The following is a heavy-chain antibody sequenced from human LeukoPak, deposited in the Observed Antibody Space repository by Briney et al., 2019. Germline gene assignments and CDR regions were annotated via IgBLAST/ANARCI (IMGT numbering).Heavy chain of an antibody. CDR3: AREDYCSGGSCLENWFDP. Sequence: GGSLRLSCAASGLILSNYWMHWVRQAPWKGPVWVSRINSDGSKTRYADSVKGGFTISRDNAKNTLYLQMNSLRDEDTAVYYCAREDYCSGGSCLENWFDPWGQGTLVTVSS. CDR1: GLILSNYW. CDR2: INSDGSKT. J-gene: IGHJ5*02. D-gene: IGHD2-15*01. V-gene: IGHV3-74*01.